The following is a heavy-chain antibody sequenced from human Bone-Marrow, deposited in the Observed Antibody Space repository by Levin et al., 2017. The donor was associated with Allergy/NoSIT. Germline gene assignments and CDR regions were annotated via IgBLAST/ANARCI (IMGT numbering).Heavy chain of an antibody. CDR1: GGSISSSSYY. J-gene: IGHJ5*02. CDR3: ARDGVAARINWFDP. Sequence: KASETLSLTCTVSGGSISSSSYYWGWIRQPPGKGLEWIGSIYYSGSTYYNPSLKSRVTISVDTSKNQFSLKLSSVTAADTAVYYCARDGVAARINWFDPWGQGTLVTVSS. V-gene: IGHV4-39*07. D-gene: IGHD6-6*01. CDR2: IYYSGST.